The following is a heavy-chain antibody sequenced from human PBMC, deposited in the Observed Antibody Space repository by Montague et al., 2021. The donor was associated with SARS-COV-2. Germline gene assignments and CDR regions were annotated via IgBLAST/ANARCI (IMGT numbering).Heavy chain of an antibody. CDR3: AREQWFNQYYYGMDV. V-gene: IGHV4-4*07. CDR2: VYISGNT. CDR1: GDSISRYY. D-gene: IGHD3-10*01. Sequence: SETLSLTCSVSGDSISRYYWSWVRQSAGKGLEWIGRVYISGNTDSNPSLKSRVIMSIYTSTNQVSLKVTSVTAADTAVYYCAREQWFNQYYYGMDVWGQGATVAVSS. J-gene: IGHJ6*02.